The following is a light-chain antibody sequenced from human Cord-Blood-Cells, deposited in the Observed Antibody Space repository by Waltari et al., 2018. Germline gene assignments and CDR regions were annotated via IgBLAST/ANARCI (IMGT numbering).Light chain of an antibody. J-gene: IGLJ1*01. Sequence: QSALTQPPSASGSPGQSVTISCTGTSSDVGGYNYVSSYQQHPGKTPKLVIYEVSKRPSGFPDRFAGSKSGNTASLTVSGLQAEDEADYYCSSYAGSNNLYVFGTGTKVTVL. CDR3: SSYAGSNNLYV. CDR2: EVS. V-gene: IGLV2-8*01. CDR1: SSDVGGYNY.